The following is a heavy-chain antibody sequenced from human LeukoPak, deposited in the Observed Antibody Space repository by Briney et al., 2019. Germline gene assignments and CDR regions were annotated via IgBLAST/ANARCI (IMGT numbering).Heavy chain of an antibody. CDR1: EYSFTTYW. Sequence: GDSLNISCTGFEYSFTTYWIGGMRQMPGKGLDWMGIIFPGESDARYSPSFQGQVTISVDKYISTACLQWSSLKASDTAMYYCARQGRIVVVTTTHDAFDIWGQGTMVTVPS. CDR2: IFPGESDA. D-gene: IGHD2-21*02. J-gene: IGHJ3*02. V-gene: IGHV5-51*01. CDR3: ARQGRIVVVTTTHDAFDI.